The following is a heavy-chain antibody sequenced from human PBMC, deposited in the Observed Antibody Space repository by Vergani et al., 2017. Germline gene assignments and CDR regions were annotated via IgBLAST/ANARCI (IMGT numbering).Heavy chain of an antibody. J-gene: IGHJ5*02. V-gene: IGHV1-2*02. CDR1: GYTFTGSY. CDR3: ARDPPGGSSTNWFDP. D-gene: IGHD6-6*01. CDR2: INPNSGGT. Sequence: QVQLVQSGAEVKKPGASVKVSCKASGYTFTGSYMHWVRQAPGQGLEWMGWINPNSGGTNYAQKFQGRVTMTRDTSISTAYMELSRLRSDDTAVYYCARDPPGGSSTNWFDPWGQGTLVTVSS.